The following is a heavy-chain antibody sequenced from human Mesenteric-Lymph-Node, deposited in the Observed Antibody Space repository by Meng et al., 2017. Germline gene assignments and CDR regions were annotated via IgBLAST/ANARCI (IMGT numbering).Heavy chain of an antibody. V-gene: IGHV3-74*01. Sequence: GESLKISCAASGFTFSNYWMHWVRQAPGKGLVWVSRINGDGSSTNYADSVKGRFTISRDNSKNTLYLQMNSLRAEDTAVYYCARDNYYDRGNYFDYWGQGTLVTVSS. CDR2: INGDGSST. J-gene: IGHJ4*02. CDR1: GFTFSNYW. D-gene: IGHD3-22*01. CDR3: ARDNYYDRGNYFDY.